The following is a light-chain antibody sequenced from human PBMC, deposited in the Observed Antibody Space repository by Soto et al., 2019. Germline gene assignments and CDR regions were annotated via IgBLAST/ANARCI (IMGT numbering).Light chain of an antibody. CDR3: SSFAGNNNLV. V-gene: IGLV2-8*01. CDR2: EVS. Sequence: QSVLTQPPSASGSPGQSVTISCTGTSSDVGVYNYVSWYQQHPGKAPKLMIYEVSKRPSGVPDRFSGSKSGNTASLTVSGLHAEYEADYYCSSFAGNNNLVFGGGTKLTVL. CDR1: SSDVGVYNY. J-gene: IGLJ2*01.